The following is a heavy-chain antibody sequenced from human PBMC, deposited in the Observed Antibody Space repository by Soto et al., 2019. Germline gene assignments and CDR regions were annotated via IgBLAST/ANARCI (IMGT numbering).Heavy chain of an antibody. V-gene: IGHV1-3*01. Sequence: ASVKVSCKASGYTFTSYAMHWVRQAPGQRLEWMGWINAGNGNTKYSQKFQGRVTMTRNTSISTAYMELSSLRSEDTAVYYCARGCSSTSCYLEDYWGQGTLVTVSS. CDR2: INAGNGNT. J-gene: IGHJ4*02. CDR1: GYTFTSYA. CDR3: ARGCSSTSCYLEDY. D-gene: IGHD2-2*01.